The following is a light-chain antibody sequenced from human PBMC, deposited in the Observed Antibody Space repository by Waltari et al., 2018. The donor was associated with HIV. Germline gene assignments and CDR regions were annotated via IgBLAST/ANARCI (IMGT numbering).Light chain of an antibody. CDR2: SVN. CDR3: CSYAGSYTWV. Sequence: HSALTQPRSVSGSPGQSITIPCTGTSSDVDGYHYVSLYPQYPGNAPKLMIFSVNKRPSGVPDRFSGSKSGNAASLTISGLQAEDEADYYCCSYAGSYTWVFGGGTKLTVL. CDR1: SSDVDGYHY. J-gene: IGLJ3*02. V-gene: IGLV2-11*01.